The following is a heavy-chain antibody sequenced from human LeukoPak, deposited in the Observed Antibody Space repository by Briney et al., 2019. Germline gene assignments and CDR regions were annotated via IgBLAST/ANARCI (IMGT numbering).Heavy chain of an antibody. CDR1: GYSFTSYW. D-gene: IGHD4-23*01. CDR3: ARRVVNNRNWYFDL. Sequence: GESLKISCKGSGYSFTSYWIGWVRQMPGKGLEWMGIIYPGDSDTRYRPSFQGQVTISADKSINTAYLQWSSLKASDTAMHYCARRVVNNRNWYFDLWGRGTLVTVSS. V-gene: IGHV5-51*01. J-gene: IGHJ2*01. CDR2: IYPGDSDT.